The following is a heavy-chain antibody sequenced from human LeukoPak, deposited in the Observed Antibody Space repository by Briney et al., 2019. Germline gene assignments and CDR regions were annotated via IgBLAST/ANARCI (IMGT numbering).Heavy chain of an antibody. D-gene: IGHD3-9*01. V-gene: IGHV3-66*01. CDR1: GFTVSTNY. CDR3: VREYYDILTGYEGWFDP. J-gene: IGHJ5*02. CDR2: IYSGGST. Sequence: GGSLRLSCAASGFTVSTNYMSWVRQAPGNGLEWVSVIYSGGSTYYADSVKGRFAISRDNSENTLSLQVNSLRAEDTAVYYCVREYYDILTGYEGWFDPWGQGTLVTVSS.